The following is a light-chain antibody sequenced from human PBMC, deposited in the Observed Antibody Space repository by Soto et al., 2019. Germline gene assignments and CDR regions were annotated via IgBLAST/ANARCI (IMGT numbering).Light chain of an antibody. CDR2: KAS. CDR3: QHYSGCST. CDR1: QSISPW. J-gene: IGKJ1*01. Sequence: DIQSTQSPSTLSASVGDRVTITCRASQSISPWLAWYQQKPGTAPKLLIYKASSLESGVPSRFSGSASGTEFTLTISSLQPDDFATYYCQHYSGCSTFGQGTKVDIK. V-gene: IGKV1-5*03.